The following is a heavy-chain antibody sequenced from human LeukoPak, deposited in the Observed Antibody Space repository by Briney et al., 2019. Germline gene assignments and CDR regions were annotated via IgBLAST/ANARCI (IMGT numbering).Heavy chain of an antibody. D-gene: IGHD6-6*01. J-gene: IGHJ4*02. V-gene: IGHV4-59*01. Sequence: PSETLSLTCTVSGGSISSSYWSWIRQPPGKGLEWIGYIYYSGHTNYNPSLKSRVTISVDTSKNQFSLKLSSVTAADTAMYYCALYSSSSDYWGQGTLVTVSS. CDR3: ALYSSSSDY. CDR2: IYYSGHT. CDR1: GGSISSSY.